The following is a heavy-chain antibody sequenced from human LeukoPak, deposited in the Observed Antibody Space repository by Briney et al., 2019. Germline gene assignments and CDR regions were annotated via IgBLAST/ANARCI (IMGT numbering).Heavy chain of an antibody. Sequence: PGGSLRLSCAASGFTFSTYWMHWVRQAPGKGLVWVSRINGDGSSSTYADSVKGRFTISRDNSKNTLYLQMSSLRAEDTAVYYCVKESGFMVAPNSAFDIWGQGTMVTVSS. D-gene: IGHD4/OR15-4a*01. J-gene: IGHJ3*02. CDR1: GFTFSTYW. CDR2: INGDGSSS. CDR3: VKESGFMVAPNSAFDI. V-gene: IGHV3-74*01.